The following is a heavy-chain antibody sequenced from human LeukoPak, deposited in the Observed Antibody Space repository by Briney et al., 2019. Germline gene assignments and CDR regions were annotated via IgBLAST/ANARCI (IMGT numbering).Heavy chain of an antibody. V-gene: IGHV3-23*01. D-gene: IGHD4-17*01. Sequence: PGGSLILSCAASGFTFSNYSMSWVRQAPGEGLEWVSTISGAGGTTYYADSVKGRFTISRDNSKNTLFLQFNSLRADDTAVYYCAKGRGTTVTAAANYWGQGTLVTVSS. CDR3: AKGRGTTVTAAANY. CDR1: GFTFSNYS. CDR2: ISGAGGTT. J-gene: IGHJ4*02.